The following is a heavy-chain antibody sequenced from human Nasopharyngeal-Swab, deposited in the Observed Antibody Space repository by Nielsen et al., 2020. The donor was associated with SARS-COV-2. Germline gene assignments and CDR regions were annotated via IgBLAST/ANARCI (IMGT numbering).Heavy chain of an antibody. CDR2: IKSKTDGGTT. D-gene: IGHD6-19*01. CDR3: TTGSSGWYHYYYGMDV. CDR1: GFTFSNAW. Sequence: GESLKISCAASGFTFSNAWMSWVRQAPGKGLEWVGRIKSKTDGGTTDYAAPVKGRFTISRDDSKNTLYLQMNSLKTEDTAVYYCTTGSSGWYHYYYGMDVWGQGTTDTVSS. J-gene: IGHJ6*02. V-gene: IGHV3-15*01.